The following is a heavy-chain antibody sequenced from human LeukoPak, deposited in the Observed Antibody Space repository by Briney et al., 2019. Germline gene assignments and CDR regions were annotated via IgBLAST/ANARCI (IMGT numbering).Heavy chain of an antibody. CDR2: ISGSGGST. V-gene: IGHV3-23*01. J-gene: IGHJ4*02. Sequence: GGSLRLSCAASGFTFSSYGMSWVRQAPGKGLEWVSAISGSGGSTYYADSVKGRFTISRDNSKNTLYLQMNSLRAEDTAVYYCAKTYYDILTGTEFDYWGQGTLVTVSS. CDR3: AKTYYDILTGTEFDY. CDR1: GFTFSSYG. D-gene: IGHD3-9*01.